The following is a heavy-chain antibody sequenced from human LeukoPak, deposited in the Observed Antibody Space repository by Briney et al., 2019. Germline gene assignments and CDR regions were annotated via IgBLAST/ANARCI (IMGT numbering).Heavy chain of an antibody. D-gene: IGHD6-13*01. J-gene: IGHJ4*02. CDR2: ISSSGSTI. Sequence: GGSLRLSCAASGFTFSSYSMNWVRQAPGKGLEWVSYISSSGSTIYYADSVKGRFTISRDNAKNSLYLQMNSLRAEDTAVYYCARDHSSSWYDAYYFDYWGQGTLVTVSS. CDR3: ARDHSSSWYDAYYFDY. CDR1: GFTFSSYS. V-gene: IGHV3-48*04.